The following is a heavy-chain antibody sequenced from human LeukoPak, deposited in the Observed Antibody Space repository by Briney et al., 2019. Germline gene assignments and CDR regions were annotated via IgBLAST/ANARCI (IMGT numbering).Heavy chain of an antibody. CDR2: IYPGDSDT. D-gene: IGHD2-15*01. J-gene: IGHJ5*02. V-gene: IGHV5-51*01. CDR3: ARHARYCSGGRCYFNWFDP. Sequence: GESLKISCKDSGCSFANYWIGWVRQMPGKGLEWMGTIYPGDSDTRYSPSFQGQVTISADKSISTVYLQWSSLKASDTAMYYCARHARYCSGGRCYFNWFDPWGHGTLVIVSS. CDR1: GCSFANYW.